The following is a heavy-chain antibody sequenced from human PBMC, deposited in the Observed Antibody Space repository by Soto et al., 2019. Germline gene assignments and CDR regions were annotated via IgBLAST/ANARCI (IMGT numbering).Heavy chain of an antibody. CDR1: GFTFINYA. J-gene: IGHJ2*01. V-gene: IGHV3-23*01. Sequence: EVQVLESGGGLVQPGGSLRLSCAGSGFTFINYAMNWVRQAPGKGLEWVSSISGGGDAAFFPDSVRGRFTISRXXSKXXXXXXXNSLGVDDTAVYYCARKILGSTTRPNYWYFDLWGRGTLVTVSS. D-gene: IGHD7-27*01. CDR2: ISGGGDAA. CDR3: ARKILGSTTRPNYWYFDL.